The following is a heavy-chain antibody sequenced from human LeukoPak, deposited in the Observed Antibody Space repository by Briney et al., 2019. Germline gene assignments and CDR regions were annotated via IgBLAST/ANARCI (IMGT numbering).Heavy chain of an antibody. D-gene: IGHD2-21*01. CDR1: GFTLSSYG. J-gene: IGHJ4*02. CDR3: AKDLSYGGEGGGNY. CDR2: IWYDGSNK. Sequence: PGGSLRLSCAASGFTLSSYGMHWVPQAPGKRLGWVAVIWYDGSNKYYADSVKGRFTISRDNSKNTLYLQMNSLRAEDTAVYYCAKDLSYGGEGGGNYWGQGTLVTVSS. V-gene: IGHV3-33*06.